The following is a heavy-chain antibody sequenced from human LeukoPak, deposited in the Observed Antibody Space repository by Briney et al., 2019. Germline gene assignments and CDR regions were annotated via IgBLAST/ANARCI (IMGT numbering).Heavy chain of an antibody. Sequence: SVKVSCKASGGTFSSYAISWVRQAPGQGLEWMGGIIPIFGTANYAQKFQGRVTITTDESTSTAYMELSSLRSEDTAVYYCARGGRGSSSPYGAFDIWGQGTMVTVSS. D-gene: IGHD6-6*01. CDR3: ARGGRGSSSPYGAFDI. J-gene: IGHJ3*02. V-gene: IGHV1-69*05. CDR1: GGTFSSYA. CDR2: IIPIFGTA.